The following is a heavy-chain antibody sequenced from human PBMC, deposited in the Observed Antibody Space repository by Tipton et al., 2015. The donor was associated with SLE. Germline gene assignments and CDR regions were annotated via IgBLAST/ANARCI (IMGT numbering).Heavy chain of an antibody. V-gene: IGHV3-21*03. D-gene: IGHD3-10*01. CDR1: GFTFSSYS. CDR2: ISSSSSYI. Sequence: SLRLSCAASGFTFSSYSMNWVRQAPGKGLEWVSSISSSSSYIYYADSVKSRFTISRDNAKNSLYLQMNSLRAEDTAVYYCARGDDAASGDYWGQGTLVTVSS. J-gene: IGHJ4*02. CDR3: ARGDDAASGDY.